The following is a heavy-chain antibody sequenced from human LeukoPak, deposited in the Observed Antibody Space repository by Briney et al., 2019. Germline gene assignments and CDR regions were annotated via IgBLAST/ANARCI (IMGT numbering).Heavy chain of an antibody. Sequence: SVKVSCKASGGTFSSYAISWVRQAPGQGLEWMGGIIPIFGTGNYAQKFQGRVTITADESTSTAYMELSSLRSEDTAVYYCARDLLIVGATTRAFDIWGQGTMVTVSS. CDR2: IIPIFGTG. CDR3: ARDLLIVGATTRAFDI. J-gene: IGHJ3*02. D-gene: IGHD1-26*01. V-gene: IGHV1-69*13. CDR1: GGTFSSYA.